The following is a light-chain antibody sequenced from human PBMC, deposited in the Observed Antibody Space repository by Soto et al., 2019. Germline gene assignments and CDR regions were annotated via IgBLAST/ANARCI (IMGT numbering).Light chain of an antibody. CDR3: VPWDDSLNAPV. J-gene: IGLJ2*01. Sequence: QSVLTQPPSASGTPGQRVIISCSGSRSNIGSNTVNWYQLLPGRAPRLLMFSNDQRPSGVPDRFSGSKSGTSASLAISGLQSEDEADYYCVPWDDSLNAPVFGGGTKLTVL. V-gene: IGLV1-44*01. CDR2: SND. CDR1: RSNIGSNT.